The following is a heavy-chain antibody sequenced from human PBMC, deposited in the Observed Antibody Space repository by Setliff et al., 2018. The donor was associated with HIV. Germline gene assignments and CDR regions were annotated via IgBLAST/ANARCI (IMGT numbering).Heavy chain of an antibody. CDR2: IIPIFGTA. V-gene: IGHV1-69*05. Sequence: GASVKVSCKASGGTFSSYAISWVRQAPGQGLEWMGGIIPIFGTANYAQKFQGRVTITTDESTSTAYTELSSLRSEDTAVYYCARDRAHYYDSSGQMPFDIWGQGTMVTVSS. CDR3: ARDRAHYYDSSGQMPFDI. D-gene: IGHD3-22*01. CDR1: GGTFSSYA. J-gene: IGHJ3*02.